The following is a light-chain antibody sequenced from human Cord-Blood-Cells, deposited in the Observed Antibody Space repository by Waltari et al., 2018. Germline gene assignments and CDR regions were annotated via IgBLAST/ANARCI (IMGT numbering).Light chain of an antibody. J-gene: IGKJ4*01. CDR2: GAS. Sequence: EIVLTQSPGILSLSPVERATLSCRASQSVSSSYLAWYQQKPGQAPRLLIYGASSSATGIPDRFSGSGSGTDFTLTISRLEPEDFAVYYCQQYGSSPLTFGGGTKVEIK. V-gene: IGKV3-20*01. CDR3: QQYGSSPLT. CDR1: QSVSSSY.